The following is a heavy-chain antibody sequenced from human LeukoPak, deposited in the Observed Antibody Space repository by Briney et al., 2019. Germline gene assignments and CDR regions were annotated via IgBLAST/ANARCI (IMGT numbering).Heavy chain of an antibody. Sequence: HPGGSLRLSCAASGFTFSSYSMNWVRQAPGKGLEWVSAISGSGGSTYYADSVKGRFTISRDNSKNTLYLQMNSLRAEDTAVYYCAKDIRRSDFVVVPLDAFDIWGQGTMVTVSS. CDR2: ISGSGGST. V-gene: IGHV3-23*01. CDR1: GFTFSSYS. CDR3: AKDIRRSDFVVVPLDAFDI. D-gene: IGHD2-15*01. J-gene: IGHJ3*02.